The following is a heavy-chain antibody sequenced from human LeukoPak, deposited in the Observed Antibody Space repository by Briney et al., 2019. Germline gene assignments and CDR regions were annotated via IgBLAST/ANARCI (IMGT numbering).Heavy chain of an antibody. J-gene: IGHJ4*02. Sequence: ASVKVSCKASGYTFTGYYMHWVRQAPRQGLEWMGWINPNSGGTNYAQKFQGRVTMTRDTSISTAYMELSRLRSNDTAVYYCARASAYMVRGVIGGDYWGQGTLVTVSS. CDR1: GYTFTGYY. D-gene: IGHD3-10*01. CDR3: ARASAYMVRGVIGGDY. CDR2: INPNSGGT. V-gene: IGHV1-2*02.